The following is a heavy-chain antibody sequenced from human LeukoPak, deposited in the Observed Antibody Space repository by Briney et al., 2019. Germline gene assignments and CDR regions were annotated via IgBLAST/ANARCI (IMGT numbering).Heavy chain of an antibody. Sequence: PGGSLRLSCAASGCTFSSYGMHWVRQAPGKGLEWVAVISYDGSNKYYADSVKGRFTISRDNSKNTLYLQMNSLRAEDTAVYYCAKVRGKYYDSSGYYDYWGQGTLVTVSS. CDR3: AKVRGKYYDSSGYYDY. J-gene: IGHJ4*02. CDR1: GCTFSSYG. V-gene: IGHV3-30*18. CDR2: ISYDGSNK. D-gene: IGHD3-22*01.